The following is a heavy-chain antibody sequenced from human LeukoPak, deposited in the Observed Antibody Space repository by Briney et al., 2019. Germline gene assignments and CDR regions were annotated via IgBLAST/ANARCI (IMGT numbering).Heavy chain of an antibody. CDR3: AKTRGITMTVVVITFFDY. D-gene: IGHD3-22*01. CDR2: ISGSGGGT. V-gene: IGHV3-23*01. J-gene: IGHJ4*02. Sequence: GGSLRLSCAASGFTFSSYAMSWVRQAPGKGLEWVSAISGSGGGTYYADSVKGRFTISRDNSKNTLYLQMNSLRAEDTAVYYCAKTRGITMTVVVITFFDYWGQGTLVTVSS. CDR1: GFTFSSYA.